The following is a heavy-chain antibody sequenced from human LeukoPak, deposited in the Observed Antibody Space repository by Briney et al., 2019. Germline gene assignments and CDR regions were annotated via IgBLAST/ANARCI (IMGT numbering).Heavy chain of an antibody. CDR1: GFTFSSYG. D-gene: IGHD1-14*01. V-gene: IGHV3-30*02. J-gene: IGHJ4*02. CDR2: IWYGGSNK. Sequence: GGSLRLSCAASGFTFSSYGMHWVRQAPGKGLEWVAVIWYGGSNKYYADSVKGRFTISRDNSKNTLYLQMNSLRAEDTAVYYCAKAEGASKASVYWGQGALVTVSS. CDR3: AKAEGASKASVY.